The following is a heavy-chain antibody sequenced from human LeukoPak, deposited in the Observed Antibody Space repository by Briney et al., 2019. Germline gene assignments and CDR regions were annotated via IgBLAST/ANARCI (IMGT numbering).Heavy chain of an antibody. V-gene: IGHV3-15*01. CDR1: GFNFRSAC. Sequence: GGSLRLSCVASGFNFRSACMNWVRQAPGRGLESVGRIKTKADGGTNDSVEPVTGRFTTPRGDSKATLYLQMTSVQTDDTAVYYCPTDQVVRGVTNDYWDQGTVVTVSS. J-gene: IGHJ4*02. CDR3: PTDQVVRGVTNDY. D-gene: IGHD3-10*01. CDR2: IKTKADGGTN.